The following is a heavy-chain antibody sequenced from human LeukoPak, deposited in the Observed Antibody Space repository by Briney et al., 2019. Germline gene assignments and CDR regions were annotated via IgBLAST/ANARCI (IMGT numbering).Heavy chain of an antibody. Sequence: GASVKVSCKASGGTFSSYAISWVRQAPGQGLEWMGGIIPIFGTANYAQKFQGRVTMTRDTSTSTAYMELRSLRSDDTAVYFCARDGHRMYYYESSDYRFDSWGQGTLVTVSS. D-gene: IGHD3-22*01. V-gene: IGHV1-69*05. CDR2: IIPIFGTA. J-gene: IGHJ4*02. CDR1: GGTFSSYA. CDR3: ARDGHRMYYYESSDYRFDS.